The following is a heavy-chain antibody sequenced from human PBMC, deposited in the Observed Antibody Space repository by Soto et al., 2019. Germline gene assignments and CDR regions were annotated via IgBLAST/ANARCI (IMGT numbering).Heavy chain of an antibody. V-gene: IGHV4-30-4*01. CDR3: ARAPVGLDTISYFDY. J-gene: IGHJ4*02. CDR1: GDSVSSVGFH. Sequence: SETLSLTCTVSGDSVSSVGFHWAWLRRPPGKGLEWIGYSYNGGSTYYRPSLESRTHMSLDATRNHYSLRLTSVTAADTGAYFCARAPVGLDTISYFDYWGQGKLVTVSS. D-gene: IGHD3-3*01. CDR2: SYNGGST.